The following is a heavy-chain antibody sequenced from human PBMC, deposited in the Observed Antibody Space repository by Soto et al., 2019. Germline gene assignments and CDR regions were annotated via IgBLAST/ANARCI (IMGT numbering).Heavy chain of an antibody. CDR3: ARAGHIVVVTAAFDI. V-gene: IGHV4-34*01. J-gene: IGHJ3*02. Sequence: SETLSLTCAVYGGSFSGYYWSWIRQPPGKGLEWIGEINHSGSTNYNPSLKSRVTISVDTSKNQFPLKLSSVTAADTAVYYCARAGHIVVVTAAFDIWGQGTMVTVSS. D-gene: IGHD2-21*02. CDR2: INHSGST. CDR1: GGSFSGYY.